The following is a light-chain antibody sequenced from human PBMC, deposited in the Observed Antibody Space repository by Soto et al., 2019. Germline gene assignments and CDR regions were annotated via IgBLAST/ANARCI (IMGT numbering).Light chain of an antibody. CDR2: GSS. CDR3: QQYGSSPPYT. J-gene: IGKJ2*01. Sequence: EVVLTQSPGTLSLSPGERATLSCRASQSVSNNYFAWYQQKPGQAPRLLIFGSSDRATGIPDRFSGSGCGTDFNLTISRPEPGDCPVYYCQQYGSSPPYTFGQGTKLEIK. V-gene: IGKV3-20*01. CDR1: QSVSNNY.